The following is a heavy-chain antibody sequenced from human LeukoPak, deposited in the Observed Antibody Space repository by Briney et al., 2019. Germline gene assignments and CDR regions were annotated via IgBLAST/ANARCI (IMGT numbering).Heavy chain of an antibody. J-gene: IGHJ1*01. CDR3: ARLKLGWRDYGDYVEYFQH. Sequence: PSETLSLTCTVSGGSISSDNYYWGWIRQPPGKGLEWIGSIYYSGGTYYNPSLKSRVTISVDTSKNQFSLKLSSVTAADTAVYYCARLKLGWRDYGDYVEYFQHWGQGTLVTVSS. CDR2: IYYSGGT. D-gene: IGHD4-17*01. V-gene: IGHV4-39*01. CDR1: GGSISSDNYY.